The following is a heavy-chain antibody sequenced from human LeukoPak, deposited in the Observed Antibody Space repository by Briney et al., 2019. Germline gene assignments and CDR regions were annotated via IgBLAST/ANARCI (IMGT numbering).Heavy chain of an antibody. CDR2: ISGSGGST. J-gene: IGHJ3*02. CDR3: AKHASYGSGSNDAFDI. CDR1: GFTFSSYA. D-gene: IGHD3-10*01. Sequence: GGSLTLSGAASGFTFSSYAMSWVRQAPGKGLEWVSAISGSGGSTYYADSVKGRFTISRDNSKNTLYLQMNSLRAEDTAVYYCAKHASYGSGSNDAFDIWGQGTMGSVSS. V-gene: IGHV3-23*01.